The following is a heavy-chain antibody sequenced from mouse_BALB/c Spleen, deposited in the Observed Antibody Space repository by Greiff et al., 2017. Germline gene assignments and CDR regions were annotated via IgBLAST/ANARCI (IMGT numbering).Heavy chain of an antibody. CDR1: GFNIKDTY. V-gene: IGHV14-3*02. D-gene: IGHD2-1*01. Sequence: EVQLQQSGAELVKPGASVKLSCTASGFNIKDTYMHWVKQRPEQGLEWIGRIDPANGNTKYDPKFQGKATITADTSSNTAYLQLSSLTSEDTAVYYCARYYGIYWYFDVWGAGTTVTVSS. CDR3: ARYYGIYWYFDV. CDR2: IDPANGNT. J-gene: IGHJ1*01.